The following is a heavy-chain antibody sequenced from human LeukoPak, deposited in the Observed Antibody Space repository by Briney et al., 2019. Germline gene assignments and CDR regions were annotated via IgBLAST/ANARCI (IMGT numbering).Heavy chain of an antibody. Sequence: SVKVSCKASGGTFSSYAISWVRQAPGQGLEWMGGIIPIFGTANYAQKLQGRVTITADKSTSTAYMELSSLRSEDTAVYYCARGVDYEFWSGFYYYYYYMDVWGKGTTVTVSS. CDR2: IIPIFGTA. CDR1: GGTFSSYA. CDR3: ARGVDYEFWSGFYYYYYYMDV. J-gene: IGHJ6*03. D-gene: IGHD3-3*01. V-gene: IGHV1-69*06.